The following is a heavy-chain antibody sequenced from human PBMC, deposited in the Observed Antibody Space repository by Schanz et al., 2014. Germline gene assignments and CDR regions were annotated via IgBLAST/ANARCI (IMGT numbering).Heavy chain of an antibody. CDR3: ARRRGGGGQHWYFDL. CDR1: GFSVGNKY. V-gene: IGHV3-48*01. J-gene: IGHJ2*01. CDR2: ISSNSSTS. Sequence: EVQLLESGGGLVQPGGSLRLSCAASGFSVGNKYMNWVRQAPGRELEWVSYISSNSSTSYYAGSVKGRFTISRDYAKNALFLLRNSRRAEDTAVYYWARRRGGGGQHWYFDLWGRGTLVTVSS. D-gene: IGHD3-16*01.